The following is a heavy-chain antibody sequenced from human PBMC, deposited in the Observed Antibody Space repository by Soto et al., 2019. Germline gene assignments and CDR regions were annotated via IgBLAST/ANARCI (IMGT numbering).Heavy chain of an antibody. Sequence: PGGSMRLSCAASGLTFSSYAMNWVRQAPGKGLEWVSTISSSGSNTYYADSVKGRFTISRDNSKDTLWLQMNSLRAEDTALYHSATNLLDYWGQGTLVTAPQ. CDR3: ATNLLDY. D-gene: IGHD2-8*01. CDR2: ISSSGSNT. J-gene: IGHJ4*02. CDR1: GLTFSSYA. V-gene: IGHV3-23*01.